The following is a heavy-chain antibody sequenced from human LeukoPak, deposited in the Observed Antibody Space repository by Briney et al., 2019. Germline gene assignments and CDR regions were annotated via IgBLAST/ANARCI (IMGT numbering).Heavy chain of an antibody. J-gene: IGHJ4*02. CDR2: ISGSGGST. V-gene: IGHV3-23*01. CDR1: GFTFSSYS. D-gene: IGHD3-22*01. CDR3: AKVPAMVTRYYYDSSGYYPQGYFDY. Sequence: GGSLRLSCAASGFTFSSYSMNWVRQAPGKGLEWVSAISGSGGSTYYADSVKGRFTISRDNSKNTLYLQMNSLRAEDTAVYYCAKVPAMVTRYYYDSSGYYPQGYFDYWGQGTLVTVSS.